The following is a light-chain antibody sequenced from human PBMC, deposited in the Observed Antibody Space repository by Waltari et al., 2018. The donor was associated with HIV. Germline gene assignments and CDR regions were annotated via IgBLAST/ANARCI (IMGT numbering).Light chain of an antibody. Sequence: QSVLTQPHSVSEGPGQEVIISCSGRRSNIGVNAVNWYQHLPGKPPKLLVFYSAVLAAGVSDRVSGARSGTSASLAITGLQSDDEGLYYCAAWDDSLNVVVFGVGTNLSVL. CDR1: RSNIGVNA. J-gene: IGLJ2*01. CDR2: YSA. V-gene: IGLV1-36*01. CDR3: AAWDDSLNVVV.